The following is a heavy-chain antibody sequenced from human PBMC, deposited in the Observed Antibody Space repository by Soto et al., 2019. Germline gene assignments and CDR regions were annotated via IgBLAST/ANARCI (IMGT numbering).Heavy chain of an antibody. D-gene: IGHD1-7*01. CDR2: ISYDGSNK. Sequence: QVQLVESGGGVVQPGRSLRLSCAASGFTFSSYAMHWVRQAPGKGLEWVAVISYDGSNKYYADSVKGRFTISRDNSKNTLYLQMNSLRAEDTDVYYCAREGAGTTVYYWGQGTLVTVS. CDR3: AREGAGTTVYY. V-gene: IGHV3-30-3*01. J-gene: IGHJ4*02. CDR1: GFTFSSYA.